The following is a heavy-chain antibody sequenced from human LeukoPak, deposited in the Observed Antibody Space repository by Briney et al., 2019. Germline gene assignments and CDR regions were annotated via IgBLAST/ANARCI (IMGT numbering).Heavy chain of an antibody. Sequence: GGSLRLSCAASGFPFSDYWMHWVRQAPGKGLEWVSGISWNSGSIGYADSVKGRFTISRDNAKNSLYLQMSSLRAEDMALYYCAKDIYYYDSRSAFDIWGQGTMVTVSS. CDR2: ISWNSGSI. D-gene: IGHD3-22*01. CDR3: AKDIYYYDSRSAFDI. J-gene: IGHJ3*02. V-gene: IGHV3-9*03. CDR1: GFPFSDYW.